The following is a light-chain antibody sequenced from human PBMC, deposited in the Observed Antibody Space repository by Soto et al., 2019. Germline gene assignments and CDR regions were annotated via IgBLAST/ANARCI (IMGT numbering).Light chain of an antibody. V-gene: IGKV1-39*01. J-gene: IGKJ4*01. CDR2: DVS. Sequence: DIQMTQSPSSLSASVGDRVTISCRASQTISTYLHWYQHKPGRAPRLLISDVSTLQSGVPGRFRGRGSLREVARTINYLHPEDFATYYCQQGYRIHELTLGGGTKVDI. CDR3: QQGYRIHELT. CDR1: QTISTY.